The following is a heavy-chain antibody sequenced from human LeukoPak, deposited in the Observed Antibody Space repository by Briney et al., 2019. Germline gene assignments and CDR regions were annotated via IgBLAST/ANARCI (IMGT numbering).Heavy chain of an antibody. CDR3: ARGYYDFWSGMNWFDP. D-gene: IGHD3-3*01. J-gene: IGHJ5*02. CDR1: GRSISSYY. Sequence: SETLSLTCTVSGRSISSYYWSWVRQPPGRGMEWIGYIYYSGSTNYNPSLKSRATISVDTSKNQFSLKLSSAPAADTAVYYCARGYYDFWSGMNWFDPWGQGTLVTVSS. V-gene: IGHV4-59*01. CDR2: IYYSGST.